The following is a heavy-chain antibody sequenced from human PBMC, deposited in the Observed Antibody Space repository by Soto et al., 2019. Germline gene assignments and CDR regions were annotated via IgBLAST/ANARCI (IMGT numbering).Heavy chain of an antibody. CDR2: INHSGST. J-gene: IGHJ6*02. V-gene: IGHV4-34*01. D-gene: IGHD3-3*01. CDR1: GGFFSGYY. CDR3: ARGPMEAIFGVVIGKDYYYGMDV. Sequence: ASETLSVACAVYGGFFSGYYWSWIRHPPGKALEWMWEINHSGSTNYNPSLNSRVTTSVETSKNQFSLKLSSVTAADSAVYYCARGPMEAIFGVVIGKDYYYGMDVSGQGTTVTVSS.